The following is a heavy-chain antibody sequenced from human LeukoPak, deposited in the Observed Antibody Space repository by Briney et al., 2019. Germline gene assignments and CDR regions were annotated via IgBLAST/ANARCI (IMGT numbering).Heavy chain of an antibody. V-gene: IGHV1-8*01. CDR3: ARLPPGIAVAGGGY. CDR1: GYTFTSYD. D-gene: IGHD6-19*01. Sequence: ASVNVSCKASGYTFTSYDINWVRQATGQGLEWMGWMNPNSGNTGYAQKFQGRVTMTRNTSISTAYMELSSLRSEDTAVYYCARLPPGIAVAGGGYWGQGTLVTVSS. CDR2: MNPNSGNT. J-gene: IGHJ4*02.